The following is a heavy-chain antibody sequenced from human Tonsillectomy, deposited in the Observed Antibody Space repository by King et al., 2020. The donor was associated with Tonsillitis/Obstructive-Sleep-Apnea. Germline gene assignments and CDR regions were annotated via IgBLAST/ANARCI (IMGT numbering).Heavy chain of an antibody. V-gene: IGHV2-5*02. D-gene: IGHD3-16*02. CDR2: IYWDDDK. J-gene: IGHJ4*02. CDR1: GFSFSTSGVS. CDR3: ARGAAYYAYIWGSYRFDS. Sequence: TLKESGPTLVKPTQTLTLTCTFSGFSFSTSGVSVGWIRQPPGKALEWLALIYWDDDKRYSPSLKSRLTITKDNSKNQVVLTMTNMDPVDTAAYYCARGAAYYAYIWGSYRFDSWGQGTLVTVSS.